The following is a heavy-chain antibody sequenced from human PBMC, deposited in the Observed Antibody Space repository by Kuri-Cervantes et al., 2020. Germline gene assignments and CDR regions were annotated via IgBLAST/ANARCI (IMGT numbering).Heavy chain of an antibody. Sequence: GGSLRLSCAASGFTFDDYAMHWVRQGAGKDLEWVSGISWNSGSTVYADSVKGRFTISRDNAKSSLYLQMNSLRAEDTAVYYCARDWGHYYDSTSGGLWGQGTMVTVSS. CDR2: ISWNSGST. CDR3: ARDWGHYYDSTSGGL. CDR1: GFTFDDYA. D-gene: IGHD3-22*01. V-gene: IGHV3-9*01. J-gene: IGHJ3*01.